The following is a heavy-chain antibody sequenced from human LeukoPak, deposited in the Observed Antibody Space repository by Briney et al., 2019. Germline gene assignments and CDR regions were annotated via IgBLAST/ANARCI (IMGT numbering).Heavy chain of an antibody. D-gene: IGHD4-11*01. Sequence: GGSLRLSCAASGFTFSSYGMHWVRQAPGKGLEWVAVIWYDGSNKYHADSVKGRFTISRDNSKNTLYLQMNSLRAEDTAVYYCARKGSTVSAFDIWGQGTMVTVSS. CDR3: ARKGSTVSAFDI. CDR1: GFTFSSYG. V-gene: IGHV3-33*01. CDR2: IWYDGSNK. J-gene: IGHJ3*02.